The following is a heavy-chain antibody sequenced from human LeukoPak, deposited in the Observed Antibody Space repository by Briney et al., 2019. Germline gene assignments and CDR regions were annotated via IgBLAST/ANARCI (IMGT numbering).Heavy chain of an antibody. CDR1: GDSLSGHY. CDR3: ARSPMAITTSAFPNAFDF. Sequence: SETLSLTCTVSGDSLSGHYWSWIRQTPGKGLEGIGYVSYSGGTNYNHSLKRRVSISLDKTKNKFFLMLSYPAAADPAVYYCARSPMAITTSAFPNAFDFWGQGTMVTVSS. CDR2: VSYSGGT. V-gene: IGHV4-59*11. J-gene: IGHJ3*01. D-gene: IGHD5-12*01.